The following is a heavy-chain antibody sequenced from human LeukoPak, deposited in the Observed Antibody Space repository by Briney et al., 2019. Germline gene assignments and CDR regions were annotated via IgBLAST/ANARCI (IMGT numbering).Heavy chain of an antibody. D-gene: IGHD3-22*01. CDR1: GGSISSYY. J-gene: IGHJ3*02. Sequence: PSETLSLTCTVSGGSISSYYWSWIRQPAGKGLDWIGRIYTSESTNYNPSLKSRVTMSVDTSKNQFSLKLSSVTAADTAVYYCARNYYDSSGYYGIDAFDIWGQGTMVTVSS. CDR2: IYTSEST. V-gene: IGHV4-4*07. CDR3: ARNYYDSSGYYGIDAFDI.